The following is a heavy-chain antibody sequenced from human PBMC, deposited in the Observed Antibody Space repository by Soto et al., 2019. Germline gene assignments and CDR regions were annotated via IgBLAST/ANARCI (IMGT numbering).Heavy chain of an antibody. Sequence: ASVKVSCTASGYTFTSSAMHWVRQAPGQRLEWMGWINDGNDNTKYSQKFRGRVTITRDTSAGTAYMELSSRRSEDTAVYYCARTGYSRSWAPLRAGYYYCYGMDVWGQGTTVTVSS. CDR1: GYTFTSSA. CDR3: ARTGYSRSWAPLRAGYYYCYGMDV. CDR2: INDGNDNT. D-gene: IGHD6-13*01. J-gene: IGHJ6*02. V-gene: IGHV1-3*01.